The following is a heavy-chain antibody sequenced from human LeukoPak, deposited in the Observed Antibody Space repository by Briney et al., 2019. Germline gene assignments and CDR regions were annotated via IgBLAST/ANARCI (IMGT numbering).Heavy chain of an antibody. CDR2: VYPIGSDT. V-gene: IGHV5-51*01. CDR1: GFIFTDYW. Sequence: GESLKISCKGSGFIFTDYWIGWVRLMPGKGLEWMAIVYPIGSDTRYTPSFEGQVTTSADRSISSAYLQLRSLQASDTAMYYCVRGGGDSGDFDYWGQGTLVTVSS. D-gene: IGHD2-21*02. CDR3: VRGGGDSGDFDY. J-gene: IGHJ4*02.